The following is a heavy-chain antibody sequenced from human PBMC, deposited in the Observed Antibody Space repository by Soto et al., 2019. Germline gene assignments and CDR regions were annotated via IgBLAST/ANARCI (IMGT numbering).Heavy chain of an antibody. J-gene: IGHJ2*01. CDR2: INYSGST. D-gene: IGHD4-17*01. CDR3: ARLTYYGDYWYFDL. CDR1: GGSFSGYY. V-gene: IGHV4-34*01. Sequence: SETLCLTCAVYGGSFSGYYWSWIRQPPGKGLEWIGEINYSGSTNYNPSLRSRVTISVDTSKNQFALKLSSVTAADTAVYYCARLTYYGDYWYFDLWGRGTLVTVSS.